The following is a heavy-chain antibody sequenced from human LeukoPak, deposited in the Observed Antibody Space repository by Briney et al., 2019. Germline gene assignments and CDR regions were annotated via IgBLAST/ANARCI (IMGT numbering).Heavy chain of an antibody. Sequence: PGGSLRLSCAASGFTFSSYWMSWVRQAPGKGLEWVANIKQDGSEKYYVDSVKGRFTISRDNAKNSLYLQMNSLRAEDTAAYYCARVQLERVPDYWGQGTLVTVSS. V-gene: IGHV3-7*01. D-gene: IGHD1-1*01. CDR2: IKQDGSEK. J-gene: IGHJ4*02. CDR1: GFTFSSYW. CDR3: ARVQLERVPDY.